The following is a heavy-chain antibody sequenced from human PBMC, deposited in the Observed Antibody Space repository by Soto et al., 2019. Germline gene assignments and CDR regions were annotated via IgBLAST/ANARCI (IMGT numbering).Heavy chain of an antibody. V-gene: IGHV3-23*01. CDR1: GFTFSSYA. J-gene: IGHJ3*02. CDR2: ISDSGTGT. CDR3: AKEQTVVIRDAFDI. Sequence: EVQILESGGGLVQPGGSLRLSCAASGFTFSSYAMYWVRQAPGKGLAWVSGISDSGTGTYYADSVKGRFTISRDNSKNPVYLQMKSLRAEDTAVYYCAKEQTVVIRDAFDIWGQGTMVNVSS. D-gene: IGHD3-22*01.